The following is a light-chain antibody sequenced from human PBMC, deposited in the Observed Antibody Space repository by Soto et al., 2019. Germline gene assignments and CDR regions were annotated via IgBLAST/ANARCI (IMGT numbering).Light chain of an antibody. V-gene: IGLV1-40*01. Sequence: QSVLTQPPSVSGAPGQRVTISCTGSSSNIGAGYDVHWYQHLPGTAPKLLIFRNSNRPSGVPDRFSGSKSGTSASLAITGLQAEDEADYYCQSYDSSPSGSVIFGGGTKLTVL. J-gene: IGLJ2*01. CDR2: RNS. CDR1: SSNIGAGYD. CDR3: QSYDSSPSGSVI.